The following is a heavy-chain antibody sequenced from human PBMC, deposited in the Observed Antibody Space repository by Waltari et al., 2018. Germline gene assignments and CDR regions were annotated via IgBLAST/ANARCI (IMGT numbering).Heavy chain of an antibody. D-gene: IGHD2-21*01. CDR1: GGSISSSNW. V-gene: IGHV4-4*02. J-gene: IGHJ2*01. CDR2: ISGSGGST. Sequence: QVQLQESGPGLVKPSETLSLTCAVSGGSISSSNWWTWIRQPPGKGLEWSGYISGSGGSTAYNPSLKSRVTISTDTSKSQFALKLSSVTAADTAVYYCARDGGCAGVYCYGWYFDIWGPGTPITISS. CDR3: ARDGGCAGVYCYGWYFDI.